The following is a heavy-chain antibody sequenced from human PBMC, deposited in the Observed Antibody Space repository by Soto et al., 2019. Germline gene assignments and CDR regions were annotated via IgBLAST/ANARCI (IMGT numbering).Heavy chain of an antibody. CDR3: ARYGSQSDEGWFDP. D-gene: IGHD3-10*01. V-gene: IGHV4-59*01. CDR1: GGSITNNY. J-gene: IGHJ5*02. Sequence: QVQLQAPGPGLVKPSETLSLTCTVSGGSITNNYWSWIRQPPGRGLARIGHIYYTGITDYNPSLRSRATISPNASKRQFSLNLKFVTAADTDVDYGARYGSQSDEGWFDPWGQGALVTVSS. CDR2: IYYTGIT.